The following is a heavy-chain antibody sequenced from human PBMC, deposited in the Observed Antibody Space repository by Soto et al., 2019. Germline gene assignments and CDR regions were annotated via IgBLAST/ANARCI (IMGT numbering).Heavy chain of an antibody. D-gene: IGHD4-17*01. CDR2: ISYDGSNK. CDR3: AKDSVDGGEDPAPDY. Sequence: QVQLVESGGGVVQPGRSLRLSCAASGFTFSSYGMHWVRQAPGKGLEWVAVISYDGSNKYYADSVKGRFTISRDNSKNTLYLQMNSLRAEDTAVYYCAKDSVDGGEDPAPDYWGQGTLVTVSS. J-gene: IGHJ4*02. V-gene: IGHV3-30*18. CDR1: GFTFSSYG.